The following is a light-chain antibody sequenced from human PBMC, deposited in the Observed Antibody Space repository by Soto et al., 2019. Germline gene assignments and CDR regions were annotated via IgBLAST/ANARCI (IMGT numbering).Light chain of an antibody. Sequence: DIELTQSPCSLSSSLGERATISCRASQSVTSEYLAWYQQKPGQTPSLLIYGASTRATGVPARFSGSGSGTDSTLTINSLQSEDSAVYYCQRSNNWPLTFGRGTKVDIK. CDR3: QRSNNWPLT. CDR1: QSVTSEY. CDR2: GAS. J-gene: IGKJ4*01. V-gene: IGKV3-15*01.